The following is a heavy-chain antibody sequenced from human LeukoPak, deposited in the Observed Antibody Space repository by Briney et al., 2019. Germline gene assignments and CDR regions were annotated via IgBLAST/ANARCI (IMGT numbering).Heavy chain of an antibody. J-gene: IGHJ3*02. V-gene: IGHV4-38-2*01. Sequence: SETLSLTCAVSGYSISSGYYWGWIRQPPGKGLEWIGSIYHSGSTYYNPSLKSRVTISVDTSKNQFSLKPSSVTAADTAVYYCARPLEAAFDIWGQGTMVTVSS. CDR2: IYHSGST. CDR1: GYSISSGYY. CDR3: ARPLEAAFDI.